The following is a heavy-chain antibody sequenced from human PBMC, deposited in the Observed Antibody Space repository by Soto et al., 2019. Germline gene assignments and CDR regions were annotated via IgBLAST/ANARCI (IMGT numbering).Heavy chain of an antibody. CDR3: AHRSRRLGPGAGSYLDY. D-gene: IGHD3-10*01. J-gene: IGHJ4*02. V-gene: IGHV2-5*02. CDR1: GFSLSTTGMG. CDR2: IYWDDDK. Sequence: QITLKESGPTLVKPTQTLTLTCTFSGFSLSTTGMGVGWVRQPPGRALEWLALIYWDDDKRYSPSLKSRLTITKDTSKNLVVLTMTNMDTVDSCTYYCAHRSRRLGPGAGSYLDYWGQGTLVTVSS.